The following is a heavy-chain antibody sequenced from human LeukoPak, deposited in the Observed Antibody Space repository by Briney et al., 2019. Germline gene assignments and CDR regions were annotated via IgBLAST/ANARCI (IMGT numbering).Heavy chain of an antibody. D-gene: IGHD1-26*01. V-gene: IGHV1-18*01. Sequence: ASVKVSCKASGYTFTSYGISWVRQAPGQGLEWMGWISAYNGNTNYAQKLQGRVTMTTDTSTSIAYMELRSLRSDDTAVYYCASGELLPDGYYYYYGMDVWGQGTTVTVSS. CDR3: ASGELLPDGYYYYYGMDV. J-gene: IGHJ6*02. CDR2: ISAYNGNT. CDR1: GYTFTSYG.